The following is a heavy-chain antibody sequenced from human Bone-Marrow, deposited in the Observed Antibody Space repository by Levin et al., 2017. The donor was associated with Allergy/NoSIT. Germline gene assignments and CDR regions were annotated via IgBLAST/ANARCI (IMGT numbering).Heavy chain of an antibody. CDR1: GFTFDNYA. V-gene: IGHV3-23*01. D-gene: IGHD3-22*01. Sequence: LAGGSLRLSCAASGFTFDNYAMSWVRQAPGKGLEWVSTISGRGSGTYYADSVKGRFTISRDNSRNTLYLQMNSLRAEDTAIYYCAKDLHTTYDNSGFGFDYWGQGTLVTVSS. CDR3: AKDLHTTYDNSGFGFDY. CDR2: ISGRGSGT. J-gene: IGHJ4*02.